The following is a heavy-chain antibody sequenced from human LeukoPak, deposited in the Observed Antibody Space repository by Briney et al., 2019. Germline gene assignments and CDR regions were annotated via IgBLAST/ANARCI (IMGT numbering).Heavy chain of an antibody. Sequence: GGSLRLSCTASGFTFGDYAMSWVRQAPGKGLEWVGFIRSTGYVGTTEYAASVKGRFTISRDDSKSIAYLQMNSLKTEDTAVYYCTRDNSYSDYRGQGTLVTVSS. V-gene: IGHV3-49*04. J-gene: IGHJ4*02. CDR3: TRDNSYSDY. D-gene: IGHD2-21*01. CDR2: IRSTGYVGTT. CDR1: GFTFGDYA.